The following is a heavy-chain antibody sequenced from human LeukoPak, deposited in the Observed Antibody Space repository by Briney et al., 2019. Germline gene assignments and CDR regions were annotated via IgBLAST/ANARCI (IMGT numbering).Heavy chain of an antibody. CDR2: IYSGGRT. D-gene: IGHD2-2*03. CDR1: GFTVSCNY. CDR3: AKGGYCSSTSCYYYGMDV. V-gene: IGHV3-66*01. J-gene: IGHJ6*02. Sequence: AGGSLRLSCAASGFTVSCNYMSWVRQAPGKGLGWVSVIYSGGRTYYADSVKGRFTISRDNSKNTLYLQMNSLRAEDTAVYYCAKGGYCSSTSCYYYGMDVWGQGTTVTVSS.